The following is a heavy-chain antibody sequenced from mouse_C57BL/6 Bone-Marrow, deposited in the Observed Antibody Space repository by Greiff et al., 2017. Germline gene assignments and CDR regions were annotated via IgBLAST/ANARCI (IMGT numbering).Heavy chain of an antibody. D-gene: IGHD1-1*02. V-gene: IGHV1-55*01. CDR2: IYPGSGST. CDR3: ARCGNTGVWYAMDY. CDR1: GYTFTSYW. Sequence: VQLKQPGAELVKPGASLKMSCEASGYTFTSYWMPWVQQAPGQGLEWIGYIYPGSGSTNYTEKFKSKATLTVDTSSSTDYMQLSSLTSEDSAVDYCARCGNTGVWYAMDYWGQGTSVTVSS. J-gene: IGHJ4*01.